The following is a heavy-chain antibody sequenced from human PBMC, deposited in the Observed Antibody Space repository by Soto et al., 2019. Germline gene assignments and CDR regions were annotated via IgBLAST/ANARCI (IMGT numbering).Heavy chain of an antibody. D-gene: IGHD3-10*01. CDR3: ARGEGSGSNALGD. Sequence: EVLLDESGGGFVQPGGSLRLSCAASGFTVSNNYMTWVRQAPGKGLEWVSVIQGGGSISYADSVTDRFTISRDSSKNTVFLDMNSLRPEDTAVYFCARGEGSGSNALGDWGQGTLVTVSS. J-gene: IGHJ4*02. CDR2: IQGGGSI. V-gene: IGHV3-66*01. CDR1: GFTVSNNY.